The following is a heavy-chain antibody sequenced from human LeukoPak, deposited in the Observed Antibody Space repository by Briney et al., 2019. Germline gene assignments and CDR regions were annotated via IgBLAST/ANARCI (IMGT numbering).Heavy chain of an antibody. CDR2: IIPIFGTA. CDR3: ARVVSSGSSYGWFDP. Sequence: SVKVSCKASGGTFSSYAISWVRQTPGQGLEWMGGIIPIFGTANYAQKFQGRVTITADESTSTAYMELSSLRSEDTAVYYCARVVSSGSSYGWFDPWGQGTLVTVSS. J-gene: IGHJ5*02. V-gene: IGHV1-69*13. CDR1: GGTFSSYA. D-gene: IGHD1-26*01.